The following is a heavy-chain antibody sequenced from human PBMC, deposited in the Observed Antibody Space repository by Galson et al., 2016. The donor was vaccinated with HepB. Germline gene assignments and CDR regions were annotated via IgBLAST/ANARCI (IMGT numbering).Heavy chain of an antibody. CDR1: GFIFSGSG. CDR3: ARGGGKPGISYGLDV. CDR2: IWYDGSQK. V-gene: IGHV3-33*01. Sequence: SLRLSCAASGFIFSGSGMHWVRQAPGKGLEWLAVIWYDGSQKYHIDSVKGRFTISRDNSKNMLYLQMNSLRDEDTAVYFCARGGGKPGISYGLDVWGQGTTVTVSS. D-gene: IGHD3-10*01. J-gene: IGHJ6*02.